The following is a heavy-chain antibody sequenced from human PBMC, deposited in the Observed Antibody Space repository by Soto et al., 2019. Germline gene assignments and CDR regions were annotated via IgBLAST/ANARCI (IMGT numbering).Heavy chain of an antibody. CDR2: IYQSGST. Sequence: QVQLQESGPGLVKPSGTLSLTCAVSGASISTNNWWSWVRQPPGKGLEWIGEIYQSGSTSYNPSLKSRVTISVDKSKKQFSLKLSSVTAADTAVYYCARSDGWYALHSWGKGTLVTVSS. CDR1: GASISTNNW. D-gene: IGHD6-19*01. J-gene: IGHJ4*02. V-gene: IGHV4-4*02. CDR3: ARSDGWYALHS.